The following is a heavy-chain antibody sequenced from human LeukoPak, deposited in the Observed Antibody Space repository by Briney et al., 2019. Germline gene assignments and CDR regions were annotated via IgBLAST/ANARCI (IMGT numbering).Heavy chain of an antibody. CDR1: GGTFSSYA. V-gene: IGHV1-69*05. Sequence: GASVKVSCKASGGTFSSYAISWVRQAPGQGLEWMGGIIPIFGTANYAQKFQGRVTMTTDTSTSTAYMELRSLRPDDTAVYYCARFSRSMTVIFDYWGQGTLVTVSS. D-gene: IGHD2-21*02. CDR3: ARFSRSMTVIFDY. CDR2: IIPIFGTA. J-gene: IGHJ4*02.